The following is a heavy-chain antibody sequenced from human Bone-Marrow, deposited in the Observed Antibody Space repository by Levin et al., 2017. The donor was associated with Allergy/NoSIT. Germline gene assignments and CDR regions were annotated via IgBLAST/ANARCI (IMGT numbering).Heavy chain of an antibody. CDR3: ARDSRGGDFYSWYFYL. CDR1: GFTFNTYG. CDR2: IWSDGINK. J-gene: IGHJ2*01. Sequence: GGSLRLSCAASGFTFNTYGMHWVRQAPGKGLEWVAAIWSDGINKGYTDSVKGRFTISRDNTKNTLDLQMNSLRGDDTAVYYCARDSRGGDFYSWYFYLWGRGTLVTVSS. V-gene: IGHV3-33*01. D-gene: IGHD2-21*02.